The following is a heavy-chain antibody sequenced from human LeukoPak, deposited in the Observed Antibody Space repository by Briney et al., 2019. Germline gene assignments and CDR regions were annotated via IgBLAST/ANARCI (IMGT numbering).Heavy chain of an antibody. V-gene: IGHV1-46*01. CDR2: IDPSGGST. CDR3: ARDNTTTGPFDY. Sequence: ASVKVSCKASGYTFTNYDMHWVRQAPGQGLEWMGIIDPSGGSTSYSQKFQGRVTMTRDTSTCTVYMELSSLRSKDTAVYYCARDNTTTGPFDYWGQGILVTVSS. J-gene: IGHJ4*02. D-gene: IGHD2/OR15-2a*01. CDR1: GYTFTNYD.